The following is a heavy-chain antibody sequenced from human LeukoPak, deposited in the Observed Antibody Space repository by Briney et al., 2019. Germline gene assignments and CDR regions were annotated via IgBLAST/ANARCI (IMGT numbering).Heavy chain of an antibody. CDR2: IKSSGSTI. D-gene: IGHD4/OR15-4a*01. CDR3: AKGNVYGGNGMDV. Sequence: PGGSLRLSCAASGFTFSSYSMNWIRQAPGKGLEWISYIKSSGSTIFYADSVKGRFTISRDNSKNTLYLQMNSLRAEDTAVYYCAKGNVYGGNGMDVWGQGTTVTVSS. J-gene: IGHJ6*02. CDR1: GFTFSSYS. V-gene: IGHV3-48*01.